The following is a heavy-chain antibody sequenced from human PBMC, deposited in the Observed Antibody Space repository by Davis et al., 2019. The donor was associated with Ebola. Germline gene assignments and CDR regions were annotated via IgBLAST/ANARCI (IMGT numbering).Heavy chain of an antibody. D-gene: IGHD2-2*01. Sequence: HTGGSLRLSCAASGFTFSSYWMHWVRQAPGKGLVWVSRINSDGSSTSYADSVKGRFTISRDNAKNTLYLQMNSLRAEDTAVYYCASQCSSTSCYYGMDVWGKGTTVTVSS. J-gene: IGHJ6*04. CDR1: GFTFSSYW. CDR2: INSDGSST. CDR3: ASQCSSTSCYYGMDV. V-gene: IGHV3-74*01.